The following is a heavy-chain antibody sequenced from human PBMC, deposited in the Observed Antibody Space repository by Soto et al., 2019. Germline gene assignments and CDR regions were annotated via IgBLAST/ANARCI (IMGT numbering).Heavy chain of an antibody. D-gene: IGHD6-13*01. Sequence: WETLSLTCAVYGGSFSGYYWSWIRQPPGKGLEWIGEINHSGSTNYNPSLKSRVTISVDTSKNQFSLKLSSVTAADTAVYYCARGLRVAAAGTYYSYYGMDVWGQGTTVTVSS. V-gene: IGHV4-34*01. CDR2: INHSGST. CDR1: GGSFSGYY. CDR3: ARGLRVAAAGTYYSYYGMDV. J-gene: IGHJ6*02.